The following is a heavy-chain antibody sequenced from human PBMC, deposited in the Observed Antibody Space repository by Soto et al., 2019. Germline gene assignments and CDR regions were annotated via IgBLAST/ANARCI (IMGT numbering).Heavy chain of an antibody. D-gene: IGHD5-12*01. CDR2: INPNSGGT. CDR3: AREPISRDGYNLDAFDI. CDR1: GYTFTGYY. J-gene: IGHJ3*02. V-gene: IGHV1-2*04. Sequence: ASVKVSCKASGYTFTGYYMHWVRQAPGQGLEWMGWINPNSGGTNYAQKFQGWVTMTRDTSISTAYMELSRLRSDDTAVYYCAREPISRDGYNLDAFDIWGQGTMVTVSS.